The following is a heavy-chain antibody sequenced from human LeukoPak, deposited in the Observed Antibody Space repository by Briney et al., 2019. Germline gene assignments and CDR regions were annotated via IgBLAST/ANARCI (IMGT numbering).Heavy chain of an antibody. CDR2: ISSSGSTI. V-gene: IGHV3-48*03. J-gene: IGHJ6*04. Sequence: PGGSLRLSCAASGFTFSSYEMNWVRQAPGKGLEWVSYISSSGSTIYYADSVKGRFTISRDNAKNSLYLQMNSLRAEDTAVFYCAELGITMIGGVWGKGTAVTISS. CDR1: GFTFSSYE. D-gene: IGHD3-10*02. CDR3: AELGITMIGGV.